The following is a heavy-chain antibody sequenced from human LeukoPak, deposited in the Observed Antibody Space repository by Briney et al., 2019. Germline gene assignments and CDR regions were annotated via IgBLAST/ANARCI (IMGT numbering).Heavy chain of an antibody. V-gene: IGHV3-15*01. J-gene: IGHJ6*02. CDR2: IKSKTDGGTT. D-gene: IGHD4-17*01. CDR1: GFTFSNAW. Sequence: PWGSLRLSCAASGFTFSNAWMSWVRQAPGKGLEWVGRIKSKTDGGTTDYAEPVKGRFTISRDDSKNTLYLQMNSLKTEDTAVYYCTTGESVTTLYYYYGMDVWGQGTTVTVSS. CDR3: TTGESVTTLYYYYGMDV.